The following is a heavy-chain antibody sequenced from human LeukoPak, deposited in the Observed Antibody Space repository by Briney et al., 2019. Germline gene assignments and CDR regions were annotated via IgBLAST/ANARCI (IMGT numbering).Heavy chain of an antibody. CDR3: ARAPSEIGGYYPEYFRH. D-gene: IGHD3-22*01. Sequence: GGSLRLSCAASGFTFSSFWMHWVRQAPGKGLVWVSRIKSDGSTNYADSVKGRFTISRDNAKNTVSLQMNSLRVEDTGVYYCARAPSEIGGYYPEYFRHWGQGTLVTASS. CDR1: GFTFSSFW. J-gene: IGHJ1*01. CDR2: IKSDGST. V-gene: IGHV3-74*01.